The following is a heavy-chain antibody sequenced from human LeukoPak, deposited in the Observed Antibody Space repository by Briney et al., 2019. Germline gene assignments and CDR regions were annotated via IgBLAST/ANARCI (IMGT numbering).Heavy chain of an antibody. V-gene: IGHV4-61*02. D-gene: IGHD3-22*01. CDR2: IYTSGST. Sequence: SQTLSLTCTVSGGSISSGSYYWSWIRQPAGKGLEWIGRIYTSGSTNYNPSLKSRVTISVDTSKNQFSLELSSVTAADTAVYYCARDGDSSGYYNSDAFDIWGQGTMVTVSS. CDR3: ARDGDSSGYYNSDAFDI. CDR1: GGSISSGSYY. J-gene: IGHJ3*02.